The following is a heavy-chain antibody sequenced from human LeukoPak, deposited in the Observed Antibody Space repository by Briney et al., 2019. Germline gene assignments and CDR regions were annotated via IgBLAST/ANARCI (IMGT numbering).Heavy chain of an antibody. J-gene: IGHJ4*02. CDR3: ARDLDSGSYHPCPDY. Sequence: GASVKVSCKASGYTFTSYDINWVRQATGQGLEWMGWISAYNGNTNYAQKLQGRVTMTTDTSTSTAYMELRSLRSDDTAVYYCARDLDSGSYHPCPDYWGQGTLVTVSS. CDR2: ISAYNGNT. V-gene: IGHV1-18*01. CDR1: GYTFTSYD. D-gene: IGHD1-26*01.